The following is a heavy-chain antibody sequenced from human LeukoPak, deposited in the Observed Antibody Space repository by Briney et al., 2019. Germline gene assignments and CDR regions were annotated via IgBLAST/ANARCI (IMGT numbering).Heavy chain of an antibody. CDR1: GYTFTGYY. CDR2: INPNSGGA. V-gene: IGHV1-2*02. D-gene: IGHD1-26*01. Sequence: ASVKVSCKASGYTFTGYYMHWVRQAPGQGLEWMGLINPNSGGANFAQKVQGRVTMTRDKSISTAYMELSRLRSDDTAVYCEREVGRGFDYWGQGTLVTVSS. J-gene: IGHJ4*02. CDR3: EREVGRGFDY.